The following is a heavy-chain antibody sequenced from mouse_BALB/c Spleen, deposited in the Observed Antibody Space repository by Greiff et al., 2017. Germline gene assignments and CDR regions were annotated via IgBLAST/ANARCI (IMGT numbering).Heavy chain of an antibody. Sequence: VQGVESGPGLVQPSQSLSITCTVSGFSLTSYGVHWVRQSPGKGLEWLGVIWSGGSTDYNAAFISRLSISKDNSKSQVFFKMNSLQANDTAIYYCARNFYGKTWFAYWGQGTLVTVSA. CDR2: IWSGGST. V-gene: IGHV2-2*02. J-gene: IGHJ3*01. CDR3: ARNFYGKTWFAY. CDR1: GFSLTSYG. D-gene: IGHD1-1*01.